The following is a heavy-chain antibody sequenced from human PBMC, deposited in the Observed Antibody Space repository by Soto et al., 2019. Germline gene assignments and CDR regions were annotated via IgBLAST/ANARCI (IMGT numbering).Heavy chain of an antibody. Sequence: RPLRLSCAASGVTVSSYGMHLVRQAPGKGLEWVAVIGYEGSNKYYADSVKGRFTISRDNSKNTLYLQMNSLRAEDTAVYYCASEVLSVVAATADAFDIWGQGTMVTVSS. CDR1: GVTVSSYG. J-gene: IGHJ3*02. CDR2: IGYEGSNK. D-gene: IGHD2-15*01. CDR3: ASEVLSVVAATADAFDI. V-gene: IGHV3-33*01.